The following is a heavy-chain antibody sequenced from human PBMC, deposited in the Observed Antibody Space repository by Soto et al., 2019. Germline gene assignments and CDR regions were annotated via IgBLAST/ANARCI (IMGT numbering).Heavy chain of an antibody. Sequence: GGSLRLSCAASGFTFSDHYMDWVRQAPGKGLEWVGRTRNKANSYTTEYAASVKGRFTISRDDSKNSLYLQMNSLKTEDTAVYYCARASSGDYGDYPLEYYYYYMDVWGKGTTVTVSS. CDR3: ARASSGDYGDYPLEYYYYYMDV. CDR2: TRNKANSYTT. CDR1: GFTFSDHY. J-gene: IGHJ6*03. V-gene: IGHV3-72*01. D-gene: IGHD4-17*01.